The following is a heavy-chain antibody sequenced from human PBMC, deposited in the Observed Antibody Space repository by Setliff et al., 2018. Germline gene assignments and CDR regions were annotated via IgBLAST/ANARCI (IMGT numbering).Heavy chain of an antibody. J-gene: IGHJ4*01. V-gene: IGHV4-4*07. CDR1: GGSISSHY. CDR3: AASRAYTGAVEEWFLPKTFDF. D-gene: IGHD3-10*01. CDR2: IYVTEST. Sequence: PSETLSLTCTVSGGSISSHYWNWIRQPAGKGLEWIGRIYVTESTKYNPSLKSRVTLSIDTSKNQFSLNLSSVTAADAALYYCAASRAYTGAVEEWFLPKTFDFWG.